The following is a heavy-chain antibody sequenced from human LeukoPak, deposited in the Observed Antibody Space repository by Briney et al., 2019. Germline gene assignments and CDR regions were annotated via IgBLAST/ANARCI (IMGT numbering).Heavy chain of an antibody. J-gene: IGHJ4*02. V-gene: IGHV3-7*01. CDR2: INHNGNVN. CDR1: GFTFSSYW. D-gene: IGHD3-3*01. CDR3: ASDVTIFGGGPIDY. Sequence: GGSLRLSCAASGFTFSSYWMNWARQAPGKGLEWVASINHNGNVNYYVDSVKGRFTISRDNAKNSLYLQMNSLRAEDTAVYYCASDVTIFGGGPIDYWGQGTLVTVSS.